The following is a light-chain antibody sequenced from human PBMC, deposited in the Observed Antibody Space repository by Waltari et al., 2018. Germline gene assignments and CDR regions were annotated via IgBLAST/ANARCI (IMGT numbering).Light chain of an antibody. V-gene: IGLV3-1*01. CDR1: ILGTKY. J-gene: IGLJ3*02. Sequence: SSELTQPPSVSLSPRQTASTTFSGHILGTKYFSWYQQKPGQSPLLVIYQDKYPPSGIPARFSGSKSGHTATLAISGTQAMDDADYYCQALGSNRWVFGGGTKLTVL. CDR2: QDK. CDR3: QALGSNRWV.